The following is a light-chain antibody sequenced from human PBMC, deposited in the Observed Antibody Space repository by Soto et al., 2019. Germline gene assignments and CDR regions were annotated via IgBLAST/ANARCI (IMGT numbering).Light chain of an antibody. Sequence: DIQMTQSPSSLCASXGDRVTITXXASQSISSYLNWYQQKPGKAPKLLIYAASSLQSGVPSRFSGSGSGTDFTLTISSLQPEDFATYYCQQSYSTRWTFGQGTKVDIK. CDR3: QQSYSTRWT. J-gene: IGKJ1*01. CDR2: AAS. CDR1: QSISSY. V-gene: IGKV1-39*01.